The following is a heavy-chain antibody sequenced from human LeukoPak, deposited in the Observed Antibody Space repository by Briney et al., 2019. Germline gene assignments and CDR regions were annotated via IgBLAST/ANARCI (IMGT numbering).Heavy chain of an antibody. J-gene: IGHJ5*02. CDR1: GYTFTSYD. CDR3: ARGRDSLRWFDP. CDR2: MNPNSGNT. Sequence: ASVKVSCKASGYTFTSYDINWVRQATGQGLEWLGWMNPNSGNTGYAQKFQGRVTITRNTSISTAYMELSSLTSEDTAVYYCARGRDSLRWFDPWGQGTLVTVSS. D-gene: IGHD2-15*01. V-gene: IGHV1-8*03.